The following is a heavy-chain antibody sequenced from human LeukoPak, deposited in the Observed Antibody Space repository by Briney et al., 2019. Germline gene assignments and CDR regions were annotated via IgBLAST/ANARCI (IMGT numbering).Heavy chain of an antibody. CDR2: INHSGST. CDR3: ARPTILRWLGPYYFDY. V-gene: IGHV4-38-2*02. J-gene: IGHJ4*02. CDR1: GYSISSGYY. Sequence: PSETLSLTCTVSGYSISSGYYWGWIRQPPGKGLEWIGEINHSGSTNYNPSLKSRVTISVDTSKNQFSLKLSSVTAADTAVYYCARPTILRWLGPYYFDYWGQGTLVTVSS. D-gene: IGHD4-17*01.